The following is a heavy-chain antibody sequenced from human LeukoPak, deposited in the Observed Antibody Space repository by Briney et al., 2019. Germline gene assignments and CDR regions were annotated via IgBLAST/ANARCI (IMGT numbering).Heavy chain of an antibody. CDR3: ASVGSGYGSYFDY. J-gene: IGHJ4*02. V-gene: IGHV4-59*01. Sequence: PSETLSLTCTVSDDSISNYYWSWIRQPPGKGLEWIGYIYYNGATTYNPSLKSRITISVDTSKNQFSLKLSSVTAADTAVYYCASVGSGYGSYFDYWGQGTLVTVSS. D-gene: IGHD3-22*01. CDR2: IYYNGAT. CDR1: DDSISNYY.